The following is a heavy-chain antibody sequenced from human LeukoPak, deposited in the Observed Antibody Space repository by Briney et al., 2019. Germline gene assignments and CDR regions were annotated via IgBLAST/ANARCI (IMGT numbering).Heavy chain of an antibody. CDR2: ISSSSSYI. D-gene: IGHD3-10*01. CDR1: GFTFSSYS. CDR3: ATALKNVLLWFGEFLVY. J-gene: IGHJ4*02. Sequence: GGSLTLSCAASGFTFSSYSMKWVSQAPGKGLEWVSSISSSSSYIYYADSVKGRFTISRDNARNSLYLQMNSLRAEDTAVYYCATALKNVLLWFGEFLVYWGQGTLVTVSS. V-gene: IGHV3-21*01.